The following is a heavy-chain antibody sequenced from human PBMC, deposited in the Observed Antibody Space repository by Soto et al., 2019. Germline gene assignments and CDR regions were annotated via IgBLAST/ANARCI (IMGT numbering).Heavy chain of an antibody. CDR2: IYHSGST. CDR3: AASPPVNIVVVLAASGWFDP. CDR1: GGSISSGGYS. D-gene: IGHD2-15*01. J-gene: IGHJ5*02. V-gene: IGHV4-30-2*01. Sequence: QLQLQESGSGLVKPSQTLSLTCAVSGGSISSGGYSWSWIRQPPGKGLEWIGYIYHSGSTYYNPSLKSRVTISVDRSKNQFSLKLSSVTAADTAVYYCAASPPVNIVVVLAASGWFDPWGQGTLVTVSS.